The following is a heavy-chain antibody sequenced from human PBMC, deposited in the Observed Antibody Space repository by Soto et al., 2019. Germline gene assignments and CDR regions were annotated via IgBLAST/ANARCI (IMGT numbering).Heavy chain of an antibody. CDR1: GYTFTNND. Sequence: QIQLVQSGTEVRKPGASAKVSCKASGYTFTNNDVYWVRQTPGQGLEWMGWISPYSGKTNYARKFQGRVTMTTDTSTSTAYMEVRSLTSDDTAVYYCAREGLLLLPDYWGQGTLVTVSS. CDR3: AREGLLLLPDY. V-gene: IGHV1-18*01. J-gene: IGHJ4*02. CDR2: ISPYSGKT. D-gene: IGHD3-22*01.